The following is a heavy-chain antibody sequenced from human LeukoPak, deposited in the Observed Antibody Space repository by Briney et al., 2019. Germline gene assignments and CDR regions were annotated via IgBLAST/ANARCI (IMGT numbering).Heavy chain of an antibody. V-gene: IGHV1-18*01. CDR3: ARWDTDIVVVPAAKAAGADMDV. CDR1: GYTFTSYG. J-gene: IGHJ6*03. D-gene: IGHD2-2*01. CDR2: ISAYNGNT. Sequence: GASVKVSCKASGYTFTSYGISWVRQAPGQGLEWTGWISAYNGNTNYAQKLQGRVTMTTDTSTSTAYMELRSLRSDDTAVYYCARWDTDIVVVPAAKAAGADMDVWGKGTTVTVSS.